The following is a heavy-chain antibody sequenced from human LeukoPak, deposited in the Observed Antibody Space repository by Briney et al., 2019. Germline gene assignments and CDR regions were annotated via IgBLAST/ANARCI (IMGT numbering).Heavy chain of an antibody. Sequence: ANNVFLPCSNTGGSISSFDLSWLRQIEGKGLEWIGYIYYSGSTNYDPSLKSRVTISVDTSKNQFSLKLSSVTAADTAVYYCARRSPTPYSGGWYYFDYWGQGTLVTVSS. V-gene: IGHV4-59*08. CDR3: ARRSPTPYSGGWYYFDY. CDR1: GGSISSFD. D-gene: IGHD6-19*01. J-gene: IGHJ4*02. CDR2: IYYSGST.